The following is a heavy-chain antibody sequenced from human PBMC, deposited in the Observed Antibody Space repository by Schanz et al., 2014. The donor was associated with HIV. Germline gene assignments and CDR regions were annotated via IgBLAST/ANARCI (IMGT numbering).Heavy chain of an antibody. V-gene: IGHV3-23*01. J-gene: IGHJ6*02. CDR3: ATSPTMIFVGNFYSGLDV. CDR1: GFTFSSYA. CDR2: FSGSGGST. Sequence: PGGSLRLSCAASGFTFSSYAMSWVRQAPGKGLEWVSGFSGSGGSTYYADSVKGRFTISRDYDKSSLYLQMSSLRDDDTAVYYCATSPTMIFVGNFYSGLDVWGRGTTVTVSS. D-gene: IGHD3-22*01.